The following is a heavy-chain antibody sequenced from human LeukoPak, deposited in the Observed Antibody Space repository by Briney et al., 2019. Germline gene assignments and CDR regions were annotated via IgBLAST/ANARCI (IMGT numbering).Heavy chain of an antibody. J-gene: IGHJ4*02. CDR1: GFTVSNNY. CDR3: AKDNRIMITFGGVTLWY. CDR2: IYSGGST. Sequence: PGGSLRLSCAASGFTVSNNYMSWVRQAPGKGLEWVSMIYSGGSTYYADSVKGRFTISRDNSKNTLDLQMNSLRAEDTAVYYCAKDNRIMITFGGVTLWYWGQGTLVTVSS. V-gene: IGHV3-66*01. D-gene: IGHD3-16*01.